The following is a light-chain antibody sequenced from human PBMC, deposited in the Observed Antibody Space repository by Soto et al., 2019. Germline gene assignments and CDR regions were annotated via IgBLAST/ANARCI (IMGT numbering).Light chain of an antibody. J-gene: IGKJ4*01. V-gene: IGKV3-20*01. CDR3: QQYGSSPLT. CDR2: GAS. Sequence: VMTQSPATLSVSPGERATLSCRASQSVSSTLAWYQQKPGQAPRLLIYGASSRATGIPGRFSGSGSGTDFTLTISRLEPEDFAVYYCQQYGSSPLTFGGGTKVDIK. CDR1: QSVSST.